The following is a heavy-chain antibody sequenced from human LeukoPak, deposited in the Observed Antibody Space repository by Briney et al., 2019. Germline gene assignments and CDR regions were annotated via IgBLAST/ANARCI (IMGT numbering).Heavy chain of an antibody. V-gene: IGHV1-69*06. Sequence: GASVKVSCKASGGTFSSYAISWVRQAPGQGLEWMGGIIPIFGTANYAQKFQGRVTITADKSTSTAYMELSSLRSEDTAVYYCARARPHEYYYDSSGYYLDYWGQGTLVTVSS. D-gene: IGHD3-22*01. CDR3: ARARPHEYYYDSSGYYLDY. CDR2: IIPIFGTA. J-gene: IGHJ4*02. CDR1: GGTFSSYA.